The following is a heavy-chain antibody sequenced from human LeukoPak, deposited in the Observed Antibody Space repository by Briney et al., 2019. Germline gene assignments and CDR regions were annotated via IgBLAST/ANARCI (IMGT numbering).Heavy chain of an antibody. CDR2: ISSSGSAT. V-gene: IGHV3-48*03. CDR3: ARVRAAYYYGMDV. CDR1: GFTFSSYE. Sequence: PGGSLRLSCAASGFTFSSYEMNWVRQAPGKGLEWVSYISSSGSATYYADSVRGRFTVSRDNAKNSLSLQMNSLRAEDTAVYYCARVRAAYYYGMDVWGRETTVTVSS. J-gene: IGHJ6*02.